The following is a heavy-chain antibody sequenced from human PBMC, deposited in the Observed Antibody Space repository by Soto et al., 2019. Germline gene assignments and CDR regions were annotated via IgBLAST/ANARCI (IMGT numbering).Heavy chain of an antibody. CDR2: INHRGSN. CDR3: ARGLLPWYGELSRRGDHYYYMDV. Sequence: QVQLQQWGAGLLKPSETLSLTCAVYGGSFSGYYWSWIRQPPGKGLEWIGEINHRGSNNYNPSHKSRNTISEDKPKNPFTLKMSTVTAADTAVYCCARGLLPWYGELSRRGDHYYYMDVWGKGTTVTVSS. V-gene: IGHV4-34*01. J-gene: IGHJ6*03. CDR1: GGSFSGYY. D-gene: IGHD3-10*01.